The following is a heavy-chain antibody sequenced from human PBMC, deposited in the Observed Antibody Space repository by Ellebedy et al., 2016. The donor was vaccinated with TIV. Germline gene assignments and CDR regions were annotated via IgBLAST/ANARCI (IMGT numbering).Heavy chain of an antibody. CDR2: INHTGST. V-gene: IGHV4-34*01. CDR3: ARGRQYSDTSGYYLDS. D-gene: IGHD3-22*01. J-gene: IGHJ5*01. Sequence: SETLSLXXAVYGGSFSGYYWIWIRQPPGKGLEWIGEINHTGSTNYNPSLKSRVTISVDTSKNQFSLRLRFVTAADTAVYYCARGRQYSDTSGYYLDSWGQGSLVTVSS. CDR1: GGSFSGYY.